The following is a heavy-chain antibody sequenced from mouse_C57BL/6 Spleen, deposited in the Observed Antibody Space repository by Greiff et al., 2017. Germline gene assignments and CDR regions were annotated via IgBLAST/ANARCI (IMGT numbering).Heavy chain of an antibody. J-gene: IGHJ3*01. V-gene: IGHV5-4*03. Sequence: EVKLVESGGGLVKPGGSLKLSCAASGFTFSSYAMSWVRQTPEKRLEWVATISDGGSYTYYPDNVKGRFTISRDNAKNNLYLQMSHLKSEDTAMYYCASYSNYVWFAYWGQGTLVTVSA. CDR2: ISDGGSYT. CDR3: ASYSNYVWFAY. CDR1: GFTFSSYA. D-gene: IGHD2-5*01.